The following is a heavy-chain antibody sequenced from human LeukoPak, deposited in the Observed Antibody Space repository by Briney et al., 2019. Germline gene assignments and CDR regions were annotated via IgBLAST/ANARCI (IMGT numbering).Heavy chain of an antibody. CDR3: ARDLAAVVNWFDP. CDR1: GFTLSSYW. J-gene: IGHJ5*02. CDR2: IKQDGSEK. D-gene: IGHD6-13*01. Sequence: GGSLRLSCAASGFTLSSYWMSWVRQAPGKGLEWVANIKQDGSEKYYVDSVKGRFTISRDNAKNSLYLQMNSLRAEDTAVYYCARDLAAVVNWFDPWGQGTLVTVSS. V-gene: IGHV3-7*01.